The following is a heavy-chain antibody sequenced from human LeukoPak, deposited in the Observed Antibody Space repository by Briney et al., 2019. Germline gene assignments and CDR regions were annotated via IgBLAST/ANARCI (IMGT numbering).Heavy chain of an antibody. Sequence: SETLSLTCTVSGGSISSGSYYWGWIRQPAGKGLEWIGRIYTSGSTNYNPSLKSRVTISVDTSKNQFSLKLSSVTAADTAVYYCARAPTTYYYDSSGYPHQDAFDIWGQGTMVTVSS. CDR3: ARAPTTYYYDSSGYPHQDAFDI. V-gene: IGHV4-61*02. CDR1: GGSISSGSYY. D-gene: IGHD3-22*01. CDR2: IYTSGST. J-gene: IGHJ3*02.